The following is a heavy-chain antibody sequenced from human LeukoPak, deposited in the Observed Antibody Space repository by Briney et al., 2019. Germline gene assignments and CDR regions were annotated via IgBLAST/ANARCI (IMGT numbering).Heavy chain of an antibody. CDR3: ARERLGGSYYRPVEY. Sequence: SETLSLTCTVSGGSISSYYWSWIRQPPGKGLEWIGYIYYSGSTNYKSSLKSRVTISVDTSKNQFSLKLSSVTAAGTAVYYCARERLGGSYYRPVEYWGQGTLVTVSS. CDR2: IYYSGST. V-gene: IGHV4-59*01. J-gene: IGHJ4*02. CDR1: GGSISSYY. D-gene: IGHD1-26*01.